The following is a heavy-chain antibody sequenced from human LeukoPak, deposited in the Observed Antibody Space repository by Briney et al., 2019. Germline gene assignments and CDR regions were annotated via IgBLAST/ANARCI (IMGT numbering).Heavy chain of an antibody. CDR3: TCRIAVAGTVFDY. J-gene: IGHJ4*02. CDR2: IRSKANSYAT. Sequence: GGSLRLSCTASGFTFSGSAMHWVRQASGKGLEWVGRIRSKANSYATAYAASVKGRFTISRDDSKNTAYLQMNSLKTEDTAVYYCTCRIAVAGTVFDYWGQGTLVTVSS. CDR1: GFTFSGSA. D-gene: IGHD6-19*01. V-gene: IGHV3-73*01.